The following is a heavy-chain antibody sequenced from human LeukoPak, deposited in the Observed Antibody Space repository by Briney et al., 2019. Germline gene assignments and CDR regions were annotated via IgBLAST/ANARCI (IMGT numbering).Heavy chain of an antibody. CDR3: ASSGGNSGRDY. J-gene: IGHJ4*02. CDR1: GGTFSSYA. V-gene: IGHV1-69*05. CDR2: IIPIFGTA. Sequence: SVKVSCKASGGTFSSYAISWVRQAPGQGLEWMGRIIPIFGTANYAQKFQGRVTITTDESTSTAYMELGSLRSADPAVYYLASSGGNSGRDYWGQGTLVTVSS. D-gene: IGHD4-23*01.